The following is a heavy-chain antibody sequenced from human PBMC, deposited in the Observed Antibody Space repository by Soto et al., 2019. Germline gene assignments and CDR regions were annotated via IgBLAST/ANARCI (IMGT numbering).Heavy chain of an antibody. V-gene: IGHV1-69*13. Sequence: SVKVSCKASGGTFSSYAISWVRQAPGQGLEWMGGIIPIFGTANYAQKFQGRVTITADESTSTAYMELSSLRSEDTAVYYCARDYDHRPRNFDYWGQGTLVTVSS. D-gene: IGHD3-22*01. CDR1: GGTFSSYA. J-gene: IGHJ4*02. CDR2: IIPIFGTA. CDR3: ARDYDHRPRNFDY.